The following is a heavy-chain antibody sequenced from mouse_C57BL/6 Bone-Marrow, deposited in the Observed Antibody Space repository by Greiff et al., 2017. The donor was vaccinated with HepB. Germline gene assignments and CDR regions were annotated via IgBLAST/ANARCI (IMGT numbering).Heavy chain of an antibody. CDR3: ARGRLRRDYFDY. V-gene: IGHV1-47*01. CDR1: GYTFTTYP. J-gene: IGHJ2*01. Sequence: VQLVESGAELVKPGASVKMSCKASGYTFTTYPIEWMKQNHGKSLEWIGNFHPYNDDTKYNEKFKGKATLTVEKSSSTVYLELSRLTSDDSAVYYCARGRLRRDYFDYWGQGTTLTVSS. D-gene: IGHD2-4*01. CDR2: FHPYNDDT.